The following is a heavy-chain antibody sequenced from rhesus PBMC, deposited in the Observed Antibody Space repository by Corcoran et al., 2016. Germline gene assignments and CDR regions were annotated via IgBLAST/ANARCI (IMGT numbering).Heavy chain of an antibody. D-gene: IGHD5-42*01. V-gene: IGHV4-165*01. J-gene: IGHJ4*01. Sequence: QVQLQESGPGLVKPSETLSLTCAVSGGSVSGYYWGWIRQPPGKGLEWIGYISGSHGSTDYNPSLKSRVTIATDTSRNQFSLKLSSVTAADTAVYYCARGYSGYDYWGQGVLVTVSS. CDR1: GGSVSGYY. CDR2: ISGSHGST. CDR3: ARGYSGYDY.